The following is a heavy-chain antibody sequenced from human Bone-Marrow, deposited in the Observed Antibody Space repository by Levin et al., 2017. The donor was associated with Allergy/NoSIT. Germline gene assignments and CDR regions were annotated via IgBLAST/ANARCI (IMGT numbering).Heavy chain of an antibody. CDR1: GYTFTTYG. Sequence: AGESLKISCKASGYTFTTYGISWVRQAPGQGLEWMGWISAYNDNTNYKHKFQGRVTLTTDTSTRTAYMELRSLRSDDTAVYYCAREGRRDYQDSSGDTWYYYYYGMDVWGQGTTVTVSS. D-gene: IGHD3-22*01. CDR2: ISAYNDNT. V-gene: IGHV1-18*01. J-gene: IGHJ6*02. CDR3: AREGRRDYQDSSGDTWYYYYYGMDV.